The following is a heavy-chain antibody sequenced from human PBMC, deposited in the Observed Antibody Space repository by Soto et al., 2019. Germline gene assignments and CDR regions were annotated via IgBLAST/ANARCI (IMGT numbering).Heavy chain of an antibody. CDR1: GFTFSNYY. Sequence: QVQLVESGGGLVKPGGSLRLSCAASGFTFSNYYMSWIRQAPGKGLEWVSYISSRASTIFYADSVKGRSTISRDNVKNSLYLQMNSLRAEDTAVYYCASGTNGAFFVYWGQGILVAVSS. D-gene: IGHD2-8*01. V-gene: IGHV3-11*01. CDR2: ISSRASTI. CDR3: ASGTNGAFFVY. J-gene: IGHJ4*02.